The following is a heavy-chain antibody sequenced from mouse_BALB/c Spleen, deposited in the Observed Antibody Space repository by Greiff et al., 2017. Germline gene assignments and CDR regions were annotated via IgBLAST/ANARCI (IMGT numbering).Heavy chain of an antibody. J-gene: IGHJ4*01. V-gene: IGHV5-17*02. Sequence: EVQGVESGGGLVQPGGSRKLSCAASGFTFSSFGMHWVRQAPEKGLEWVAYISSGSSTIYYADTVKGRFTISRDNPKNTLFLQMTSLRSEDTAMYYCARSVDYDPMDYWGQGTSVTVSS. CDR2: ISSGSSTI. D-gene: IGHD2-4*01. CDR1: GFTFSSFG. CDR3: ARSVDYDPMDY.